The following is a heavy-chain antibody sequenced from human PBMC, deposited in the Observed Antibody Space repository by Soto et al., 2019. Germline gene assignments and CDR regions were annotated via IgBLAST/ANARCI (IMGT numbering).Heavy chain of an antibody. CDR1: GYSFTSYW. CDR2: IYPGDSDT. Sequence: GESLKISCKGSGYSFTSYWIGRVRQMPGKGLEWMGIIYPGDSDTRYSPSFQGQVTISADKSISTAYLQWSSLKASDTAMYYCARHPDYYDSSGYSGFDYWGQGTLVTVSS. D-gene: IGHD3-22*01. V-gene: IGHV5-51*01. J-gene: IGHJ4*02. CDR3: ARHPDYYDSSGYSGFDY.